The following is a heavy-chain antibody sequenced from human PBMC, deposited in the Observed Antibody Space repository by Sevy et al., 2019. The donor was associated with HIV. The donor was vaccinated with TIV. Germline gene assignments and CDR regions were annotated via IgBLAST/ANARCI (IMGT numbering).Heavy chain of an antibody. J-gene: IGHJ6*02. CDR3: ARASLAAAGTSYYYYGMDV. CDR1: GFTFSSYA. CDR2: ISYDGSNK. Sequence: GGSLRLSCAASGFTFSSYAMHWVRQAPGKGLEWVAVISYDGSNKYYADSVKGRFTISRDNSKNTLYLQMNSPRAEDTAVYYCARASLAAAGTSYYYYGMDVWGQGTTVTVSS. D-gene: IGHD6-13*01. V-gene: IGHV3-30*04.